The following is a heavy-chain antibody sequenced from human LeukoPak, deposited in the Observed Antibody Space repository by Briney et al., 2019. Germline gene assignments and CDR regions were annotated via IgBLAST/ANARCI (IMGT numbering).Heavy chain of an antibody. J-gene: IGHJ4*02. CDR1: GYTFTSYG. D-gene: IGHD3-9*01. CDR2: ISAYNGNT. V-gene: IGHV1-18*01. CDR3: ASARAGYFDWLLNY. Sequence: ASVKVSCKASGYTFTSYGISWVRQAPGQGLEWMGWISAYNGNTNYAQKLQGRVTMTTDTSTSTANMELRSLRSDDTAVYYCASARAGYFDWLLNYWGQGTLVTVSS.